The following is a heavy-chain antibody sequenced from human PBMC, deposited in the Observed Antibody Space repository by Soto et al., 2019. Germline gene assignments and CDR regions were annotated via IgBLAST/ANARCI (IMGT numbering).Heavy chain of an antibody. V-gene: IGHV6-1*01. Sequence: PWQTLSLTCAISGDSVSSNSAAWNWVRXSPSRGLEWLGRTYYRSNWYNDYEVSVKSRISINPDTSKNQISLQLNSVTPEDTAVYYCVRSVPTYYYAMDVWGQGTTVTVSS. CDR1: GDSVSSNSAA. CDR3: VRSVPTYYYAMDV. D-gene: IGHD1-26*01. CDR2: TYYRSNWYN. J-gene: IGHJ6*02.